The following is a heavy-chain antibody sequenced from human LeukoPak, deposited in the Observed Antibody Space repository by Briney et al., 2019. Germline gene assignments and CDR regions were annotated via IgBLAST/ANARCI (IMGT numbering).Heavy chain of an antibody. CDR3: ARDSDSSGWLDYYMDV. CDR2: IKQDGSEK. J-gene: IGHJ6*03. D-gene: IGHD6-19*01. V-gene: IGHV3-7*01. CDR1: GFTFSSYW. Sequence: GGSLRLSCAASGFTFSSYWMSWVRQAPGKGLEWVANIKQDGSEKYYVDSVKGRFTISRDNAKNTLYLQMNSLRAEDTAVYYCARDSDSSGWLDYYMDVWGKGTTVTISS.